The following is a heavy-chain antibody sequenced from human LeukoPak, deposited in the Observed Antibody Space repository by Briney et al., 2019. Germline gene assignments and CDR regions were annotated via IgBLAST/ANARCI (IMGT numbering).Heavy chain of an antibody. CDR1: ASTFGSSA. CDR2: ISSSGDTT. Sequence: GGCLRLSCAASASTFGSSAMSWVRQGPCSLLTWVSSISSSGDTTNYADSVKGRFTISRDNAKNTLYLQMTSLRADATALYYCSRDRRAVTTGYWGQGTQVTASS. CDR3: SRDRRAVTTGY. J-gene: IGHJ4*02. V-gene: IGHV3-23*01. D-gene: IGHD4-17*01.